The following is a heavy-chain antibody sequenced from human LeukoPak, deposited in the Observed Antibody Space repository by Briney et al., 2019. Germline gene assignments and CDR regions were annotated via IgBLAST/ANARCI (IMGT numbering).Heavy chain of an antibody. Sequence: SETLSLTCTVSGGSISSGGYYWSWIRQPPGKGLEWIGYIYHSGSTYYNPSLKSRVTISVDRSKNQFSLKLSSVTAADTAVYYCARGTVTTAYYYYYMDVWGKGTTVTVSS. D-gene: IGHD4-11*01. CDR3: ARGTVTTAYYYYYMDV. J-gene: IGHJ6*03. CDR1: GGSISSGGYY. CDR2: IYHSGST. V-gene: IGHV4-30-2*01.